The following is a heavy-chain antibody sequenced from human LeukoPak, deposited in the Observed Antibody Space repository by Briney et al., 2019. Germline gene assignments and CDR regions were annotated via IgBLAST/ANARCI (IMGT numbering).Heavy chain of an antibody. CDR3: ARTRVVPAAELAPIDY. CDR1: GGSISSYY. CDR2: IYTSGST. D-gene: IGHD2-2*01. J-gene: IGHJ4*02. Sequence: SETLSLTCTVSGGSISSYYWSWIRQPAGKGLERVGRIYTSGSTNYNPSLKSRVTMSVDTSKNQFSLELSSVTAEDTAVYYCARTRVVPAAELAPIDYWGQGTLVTVSS. V-gene: IGHV4-4*07.